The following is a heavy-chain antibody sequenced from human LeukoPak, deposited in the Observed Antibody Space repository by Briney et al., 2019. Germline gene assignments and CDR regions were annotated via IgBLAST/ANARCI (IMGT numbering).Heavy chain of an antibody. Sequence: SETLSLTCTVSGGSISSYYWNWIRQPAGKGLQWIGRIYTTGSTNYNPSLKSRVTMSVDTSKNQFSLKLSSVIAADTAVYYCARDHYDHYGDYVFDYWGQGTLVTVSS. CDR1: GGSISSYY. CDR3: ARDHYDHYGDYVFDY. CDR2: IYTTGST. V-gene: IGHV4-4*07. J-gene: IGHJ4*02. D-gene: IGHD4-17*01.